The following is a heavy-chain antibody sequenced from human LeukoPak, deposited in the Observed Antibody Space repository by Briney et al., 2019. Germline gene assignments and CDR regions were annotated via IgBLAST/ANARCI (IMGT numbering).Heavy chain of an antibody. CDR3: ARGSQPLLMFFDS. Sequence: SETLSLTCTVSGGSISSSSYYWGWIRQPPGKGLEWIGSIYYSGSTYYNPSLKSRVTISVDTSKNQFSLKLSSVTAADTAVYYCARGSQPLLMFFDSWGQGTQVTVSS. J-gene: IGHJ4*02. CDR1: GGSISSSSYY. V-gene: IGHV4-39*01. CDR2: IYYSGST. D-gene: IGHD2-8*01.